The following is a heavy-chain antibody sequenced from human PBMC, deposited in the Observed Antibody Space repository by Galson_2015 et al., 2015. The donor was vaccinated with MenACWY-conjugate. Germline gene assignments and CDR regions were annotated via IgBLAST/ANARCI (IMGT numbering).Heavy chain of an antibody. V-gene: IGHV5-51*01. CDR2: ISPGDSNT. Sequence: QSGAEVKKPGESLKISCKTTGYSFTTYWLAWVRQMPGTGLEWMGLISPGDSNTRYSPSFQGQVTISADKSISTAYLQWSSLKASDTAMYYCARHPPGGRGMDVWGQGTTVTVSS. CDR3: ARHPPGGRGMDV. J-gene: IGHJ6*02. D-gene: IGHD1-26*01. CDR1: GYSFTTYW.